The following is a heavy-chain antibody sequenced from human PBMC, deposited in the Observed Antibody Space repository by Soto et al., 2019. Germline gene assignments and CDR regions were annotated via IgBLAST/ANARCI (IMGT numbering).Heavy chain of an antibody. D-gene: IGHD6-19*01. Sequence: GGSLRLSCAASGFTFSSYAMHWVRQAPGKGLEWVAVISYDGSNKYYADSVKGRFTISRDNSKNTLYLQMNSLRAEDTAVCYCAREIYSSGFYGMDVWGQGTTVTVSS. J-gene: IGHJ6*02. V-gene: IGHV3-30-3*01. CDR1: GFTFSSYA. CDR2: ISYDGSNK. CDR3: AREIYSSGFYGMDV.